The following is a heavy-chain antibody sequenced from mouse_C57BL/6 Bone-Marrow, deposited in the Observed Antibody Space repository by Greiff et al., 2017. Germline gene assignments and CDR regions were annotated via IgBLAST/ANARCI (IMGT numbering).Heavy chain of an antibody. D-gene: IGHD1-1*01. J-gene: IGHJ3*01. CDR3: ASLYYYGSSYPPWFAY. CDR1: GFTFSSYT. Sequence: EVQLVESGGGLVKPGGSLKLSCAASGFTFSSYTMSWVRQTPEKRLEWVATISGGGGNTYYPDSVKGRFTISRDNATNTLYLQMSSLRSADTALYYCASLYYYGSSYPPWFAYWGQGTLVTVSA. V-gene: IGHV5-9*01. CDR2: ISGGGGNT.